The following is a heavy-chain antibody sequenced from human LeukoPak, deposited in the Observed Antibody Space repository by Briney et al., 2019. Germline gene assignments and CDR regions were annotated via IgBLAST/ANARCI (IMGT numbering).Heavy chain of an antibody. CDR3: ARGRLRFLEWLLPYFDY. CDR1: GFTFSSYG. CDR2: ISGSGGST. D-gene: IGHD3-3*01. V-gene: IGHV3-23*01. J-gene: IGHJ4*02. Sequence: PGGSLRLSCAASGFTFSSYGMSWVRQAPGKGLEWVSAISGSGGSTYYADSVKGRFTISRDNSKNTLYLQMGSLRAEDMALYYCARGRLRFLEWLLPYFDYWGQGTLVTVSS.